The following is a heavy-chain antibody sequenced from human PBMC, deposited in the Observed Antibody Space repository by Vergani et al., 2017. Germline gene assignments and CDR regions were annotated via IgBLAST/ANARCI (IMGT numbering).Heavy chain of an antibody. CDR3: ARGYGSGSYYVYYYGMDV. CDR2: INHSGST. V-gene: IGHV4-34*01. Sequence: QLQLQESGPGLLKPSETLSLTCAVYGGSFSGYYWSWIRQPPGKGLEWIGEINHSGSTNYNPSLKSRVTISVDTSKNQFSLKLSSVTAADTAVYYCARGYGSGSYYVYYYGMDVWGQGP. D-gene: IGHD3-10*01. J-gene: IGHJ6*02. CDR1: GGSFSGYY.